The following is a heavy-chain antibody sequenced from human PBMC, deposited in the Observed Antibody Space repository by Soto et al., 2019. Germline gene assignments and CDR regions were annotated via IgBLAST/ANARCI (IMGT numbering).Heavy chain of an antibody. CDR2: IHPSGDT. J-gene: IGHJ5*02. CDR1: SGSFSTYY. Sequence: QVQLQQWGAGLLKPSETLSLTCAVDSGSFSTYYCSWTRQPPGKGLEWIGEIHPSGDTDYNPSLSNRVTISLDTSKNQFSLKLTSVTAADTAVYFCSRGRDPHKAGRTWGQGTLVTISS. D-gene: IGHD6-25*01. V-gene: IGHV4-34*02. CDR3: SRGRDPHKAGRT.